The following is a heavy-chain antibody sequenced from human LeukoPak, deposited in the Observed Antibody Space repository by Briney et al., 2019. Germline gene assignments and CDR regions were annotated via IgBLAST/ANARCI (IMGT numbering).Heavy chain of an antibody. V-gene: IGHV1-3*01. CDR3: ARSLRPMDIVVVPAALDY. Sequence: ASVNVSCKASGYTFTSYAMHWVRQAPGQRLEWMGWINAGNGNTKYSQKFQGRVTITRDTSASTAYMELSSLRSEDTAVYYCARSLRPMDIVVVPAALDYWGQGTLVTVSS. D-gene: IGHD2-2*03. J-gene: IGHJ4*02. CDR2: INAGNGNT. CDR1: GYTFTSYA.